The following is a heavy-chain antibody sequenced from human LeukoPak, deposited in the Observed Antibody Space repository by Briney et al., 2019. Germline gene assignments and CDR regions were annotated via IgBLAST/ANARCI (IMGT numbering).Heavy chain of an antibody. J-gene: IGHJ4*02. CDR2: FGISGTI. V-gene: IGHV3-48*01. Sequence: GGSLRLSCAASGYTVNTYDMHWVRQAPGEGPEWIAYFGISGTIYYADSVRGRFTISRDNAKNSLFLQMNSLRVDDTAIYYCAGYGVYPYWGQGTPVTVSS. D-gene: IGHD4-17*01. CDR3: AGYGVYPY. CDR1: GYTVNTYD.